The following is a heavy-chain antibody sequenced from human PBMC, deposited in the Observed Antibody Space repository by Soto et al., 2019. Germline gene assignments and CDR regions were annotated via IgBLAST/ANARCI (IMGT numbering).Heavy chain of an antibody. V-gene: IGHV5-51*01. CDR3: ARDFRSPRGWFDP. CDR1: GYSFTSYW. J-gene: IGHJ5*02. CDR2: IYPGDSDT. D-gene: IGHD2-15*01. Sequence: RGESLKISCNGSGYSFTSYWIGWVRQMPGKGLEWMGIIYPGDSDTRYSPSFQGQVTISADKSISTAYLQWSSLKASDTAMYYCARDFRSPRGWFDPWGQGTLVTVSS.